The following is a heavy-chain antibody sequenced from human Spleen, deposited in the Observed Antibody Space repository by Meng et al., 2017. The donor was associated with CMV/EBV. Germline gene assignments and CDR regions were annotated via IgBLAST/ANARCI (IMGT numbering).Heavy chain of an antibody. CDR2: ICWNDDK. J-gene: IGHJ1*01. CDR3: ARSGYYYDSSGPQQFQH. Sequence: FSLSSSGVGVGWIRQPPGKALEWLAHICWNDDKRYSPSLKSRLTITKDTSKNQVVLKMTDMDPVDTGTYYCARSGYYYDSSGPQQFQHWGQGTLVTVSS. CDR1: FSLSSSGVG. V-gene: IGHV2-5*01. D-gene: IGHD3-22*01.